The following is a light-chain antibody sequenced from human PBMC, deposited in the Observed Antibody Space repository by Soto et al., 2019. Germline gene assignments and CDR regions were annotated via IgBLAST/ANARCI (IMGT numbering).Light chain of an antibody. CDR2: AAS. V-gene: IGKV1-39*01. J-gene: IGKJ1*01. CDR3: QQSYSTLWT. Sequence: DIQMTQSPSSLSASVGDRVTITCRASQSISSYLNWYQQKPGKAPKLLIYAASSLQRGVPSRFSGSGSGTDFTLTISSLQPEDFATYYCQQSYSTLWTVGQGTKVDSK. CDR1: QSISSY.